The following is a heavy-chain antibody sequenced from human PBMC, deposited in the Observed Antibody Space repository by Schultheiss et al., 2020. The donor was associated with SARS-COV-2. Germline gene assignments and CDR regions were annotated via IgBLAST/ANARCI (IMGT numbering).Heavy chain of an antibody. CDR2: IYYSGST. CDR3: ARERLASEAFDI. CDR1: GGSISSYY. V-gene: IGHV4-59*12. Sequence: TLSLTCTVSGGSISSYYWSWIRQPPGKGLEWIGYIYYSGSTNYNPSLKSRVTISVDTSKNQFSLKLSSVTAADTAVYYCARERLASEAFDIWGQGTMVTVSS. D-gene: IGHD6-25*01. J-gene: IGHJ3*02.